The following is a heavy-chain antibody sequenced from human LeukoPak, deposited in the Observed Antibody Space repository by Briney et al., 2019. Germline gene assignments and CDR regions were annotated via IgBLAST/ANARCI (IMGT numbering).Heavy chain of an antibody. CDR3: AKDRPNFHENSGHYYRRDGDS. V-gene: IGHV3-23*01. D-gene: IGHD3-22*01. CDR2: MCGTAGCT. Sequence: RGSLRLSCQASGFTFYMYAMSWVRQAPGKGLEWVASMCGTAGCTFYPDSVKGRFTISRDNSKNVLYLRMNSLTAEDTAIYYCAKDRPNFHENSGHYYRRDGDSWGQGTLVTVSS. J-gene: IGHJ5*01. CDR1: GFTFYMYA.